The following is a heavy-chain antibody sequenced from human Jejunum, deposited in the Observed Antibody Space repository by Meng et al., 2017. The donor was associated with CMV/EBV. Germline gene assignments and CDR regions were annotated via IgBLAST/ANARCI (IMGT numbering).Heavy chain of an antibody. Sequence: SGYPFTSSGISWVRQAPGQGLEWMGWISTYNGNTHYAQKLQGRATMTTDTSTSTAYMEVRSLKSDDTAVYYCARGVVTMTRYYFDYWGQGTLVTVSS. CDR3: ARGVVTMTRYYFDY. V-gene: IGHV1-18*01. J-gene: IGHJ4*02. CDR2: ISTYNGNT. D-gene: IGHD2-21*02. CDR1: GYPFTSSG.